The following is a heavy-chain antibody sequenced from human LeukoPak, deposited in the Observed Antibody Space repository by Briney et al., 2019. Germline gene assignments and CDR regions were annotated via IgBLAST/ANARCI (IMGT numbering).Heavy chain of an antibody. J-gene: IGHJ4*02. CDR3: AKVGQRAAAAHGIDY. CDR2: ISYDGSNK. Sequence: PGGSLRLSCAASGFTFSSYGMHWVRQAPGKGLEWVAVISYDGSNKYYADSVKGRFTISRDNSKNTLYLQMNSLRAEDTAVYYCAKVGQRAAAAHGIDYWGQGTLVTVSS. CDR1: GFTFSSYG. V-gene: IGHV3-30*18. D-gene: IGHD6-13*01.